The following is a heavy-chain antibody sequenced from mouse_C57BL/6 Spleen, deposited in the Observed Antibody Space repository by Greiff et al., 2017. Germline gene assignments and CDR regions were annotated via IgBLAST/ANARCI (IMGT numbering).Heavy chain of an antibody. V-gene: IGHV5-9-1*02. CDR1: GFTFSSYA. D-gene: IGHD3-1*01. CDR2: ISSGGDYI. CDR3: TRDRGYYFDY. J-gene: IGHJ2*01. Sequence: EVKVVESGEGLVKPGGSLKLSCAASGFTFSSYAMSWVRQTPEKRLEWVAYISSGGDYIYYADTVQGRFTISRDNARNTLYLQMSSLKSEDTAMYYCTRDRGYYFDYWGQGTTLTVSS.